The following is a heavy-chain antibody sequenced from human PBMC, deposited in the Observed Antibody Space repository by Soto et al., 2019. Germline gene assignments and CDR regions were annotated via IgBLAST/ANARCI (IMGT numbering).Heavy chain of an antibody. V-gene: IGHV1-69*01. D-gene: IGHD2-8*02. CDR3: AGERVGEMATGGYFDN. CDR2: IIPLFGTP. Sequence: QVHLVQSGAEVKKPGSSVKVSCKTSGGTFSDLAFSWVRQAPRQGLEWAGGIIPLFGTPNYAREIQGRVSNSADASCKADCMELRGLRSEDRAVCYCAGERVGEMATGGYFDNWGQVTMFNVS. J-gene: IGHJ4*02. CDR1: GGTFSDLA.